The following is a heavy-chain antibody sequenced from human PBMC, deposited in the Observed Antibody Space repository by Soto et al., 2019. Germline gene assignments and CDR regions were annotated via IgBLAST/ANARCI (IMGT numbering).Heavy chain of an antibody. V-gene: IGHV3-7*05. Sequence: PGGSLRLSCAASGFTFSAYWMSWVRQAPGRGLEWVADTKQDGSEKKFVDAVEGRFTISRDNAKNSLFLQMNSLSAEDTAVYYCASQYAHWGHGNLVTVSS. CDR2: TKQDGSEK. CDR3: ASQYAH. CDR1: GFTFSAYW. D-gene: IGHD2-2*01. J-gene: IGHJ4*01.